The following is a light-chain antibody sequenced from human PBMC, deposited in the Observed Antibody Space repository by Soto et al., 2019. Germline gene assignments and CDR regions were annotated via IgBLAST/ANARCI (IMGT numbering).Light chain of an antibody. V-gene: IGKV3-20*01. CDR3: QHYGSSWT. Sequence: EIVLTQSPGTLSLSPGQRATLSCRASQSVSTRYLAWYKQRPGQAPRLLIYGVSSRATGIPDRFSGSGSGTDFTLTISRLEPEEFAVYYCQHYGSSWTFGQGTEVEIK. CDR1: QSVSTRY. CDR2: GVS. J-gene: IGKJ1*01.